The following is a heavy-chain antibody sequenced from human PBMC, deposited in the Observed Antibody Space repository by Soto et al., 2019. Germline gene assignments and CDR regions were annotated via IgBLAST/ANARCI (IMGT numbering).Heavy chain of an antibody. Sequence: EVQLVESGGGLVQPGRSLRLSCKASKFTFEDYSMHWVRQAPGNGLEWVSGISWNGGSTGYAESVRGRFTISRDNVKNSLYLQMNSLGTADTALYYCAKGLSTTTFCVFDIWGQGTMVTVSS. CDR2: ISWNGGST. D-gene: IGHD2-2*01. V-gene: IGHV3-9*01. CDR1: KFTFEDYS. CDR3: AKGLSTTTFCVFDI. J-gene: IGHJ3*02.